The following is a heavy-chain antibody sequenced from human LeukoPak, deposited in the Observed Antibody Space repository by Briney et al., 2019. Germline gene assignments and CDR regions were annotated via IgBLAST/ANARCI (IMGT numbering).Heavy chain of an antibody. CDR1: GYTFTTSW. D-gene: IGHD5-12*01. J-gene: IGHJ3*01. CDR3: AKPGYSASFES. CDR2: IYPSDSDT. V-gene: IGHV5-51*01. Sequence: GESLKISCQASGYTFTTSWIGWVRQLPGTGLEWMAIIYPSDSDTRYNPSFQGQVTISADKSINTAYLSWSGLKASDSAIYYCAKPGYSASFESWGQGTTVTVSS.